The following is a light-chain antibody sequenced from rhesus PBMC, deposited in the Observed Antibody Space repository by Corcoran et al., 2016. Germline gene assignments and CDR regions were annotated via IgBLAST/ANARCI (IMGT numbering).Light chain of an antibody. J-gene: IGKJ3*01. CDR1: QGISNY. CDR2: AAS. Sequence: DIQMTQSPSSLSASVGDRVTITSRARQGISNYLSWYQQKQGKAPKRLIYAASSLESGVPSRFSGSGSGTEFTLTISSLQPEDFAAYYCLQYNSKPFTFGPGTKLDIK. CDR3: LQYNSKPFT. V-gene: IGKV1-36*01.